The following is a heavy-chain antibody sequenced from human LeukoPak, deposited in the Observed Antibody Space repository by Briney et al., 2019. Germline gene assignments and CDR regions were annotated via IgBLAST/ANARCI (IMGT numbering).Heavy chain of an antibody. J-gene: IGHJ4*02. Sequence: SETLSLTCTVSGGSINSRPYSWGWIRQPPGKGLEWLGSFYYSGSTYHKPSLRSRVTISVDTSKNQFSLKLNSVTAADTAVYYCARNWNYGVVDYWGQGTLVTVSS. CDR1: GGSINSRPYS. CDR3: ARNWNYGVVDY. D-gene: IGHD1-7*01. CDR2: FYYSGST. V-gene: IGHV4-39*07.